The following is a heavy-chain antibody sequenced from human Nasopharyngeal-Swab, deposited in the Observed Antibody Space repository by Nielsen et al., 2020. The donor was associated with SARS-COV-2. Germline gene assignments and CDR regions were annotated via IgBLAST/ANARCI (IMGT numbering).Heavy chain of an antibody. CDR1: GFTFSDYY. CDR2: ISTSGRTT. J-gene: IGHJ3*02. D-gene: IGHD5-12*01. CDR3: AREVPYSGHDDAFDI. Sequence: GESLKISCAASGFTFSDYYMAWVRQAPGKGLEWLSYISTSGRTTDSADSVKGRFTISRDNANNLLFLQMNSLRGEDTAVYYCAREVPYSGHDDAFDIWGQGTMVTVSA. V-gene: IGHV3-11*01.